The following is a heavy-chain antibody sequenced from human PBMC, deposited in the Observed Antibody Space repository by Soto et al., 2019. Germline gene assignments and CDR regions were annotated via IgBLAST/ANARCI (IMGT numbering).Heavy chain of an antibody. J-gene: IGHJ6*02. CDR2: VSYDGIDE. D-gene: IGHD3-16*02. V-gene: IGHV3-30*03. CDR3: GMVDVYVTPSPQDD. Sequence: VGSLRLSCAVSVFTFTSFGIHWVRQAPGKGLEWVAVVSYDGIDENDAQNLQGRDTRSTDTSTSTAYMELRSLKSIDSAVYYCGMVDVYVTPSPQDDWGQGTTFTVSS. CDR1: VFTFTSFG.